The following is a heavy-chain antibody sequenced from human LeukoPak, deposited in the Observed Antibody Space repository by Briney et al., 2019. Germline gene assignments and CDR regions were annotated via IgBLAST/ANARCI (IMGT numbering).Heavy chain of an antibody. J-gene: IGHJ4*02. CDR3: ARGDRGRLVLPTRPRPLRFDY. CDR1: GGSISSSSYY. CDR2: IYYSGST. Sequence: TSETLSLTCTVSGGSISSSSYYWGWIRQPPGKGLEWIGSIYYSGSTYYNPSLKSRVTISVDTSKNQFSLKLSSVTAADTAVYYCARGDRGRLVLPTRPRPLRFDYWGQGTLVTVSS. V-gene: IGHV4-39*01. D-gene: IGHD6-19*01.